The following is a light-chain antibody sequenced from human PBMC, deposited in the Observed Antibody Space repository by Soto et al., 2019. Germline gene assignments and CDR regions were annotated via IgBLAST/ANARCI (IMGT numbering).Light chain of an antibody. Sequence: QSVLTQPASVSGSPGQSISISCTGTSSDVGGYDYVSWYQQHPGKAPKLIIYEVTNRPSGVSHRFSGSKSGNTASLTISGLQAEDEADYYCTSYTPGIIIGLFGGGTKLTVL. CDR2: EVT. J-gene: IGLJ2*01. CDR3: TSYTPGIIIGL. CDR1: SSDVGGYDY. V-gene: IGLV2-14*01.